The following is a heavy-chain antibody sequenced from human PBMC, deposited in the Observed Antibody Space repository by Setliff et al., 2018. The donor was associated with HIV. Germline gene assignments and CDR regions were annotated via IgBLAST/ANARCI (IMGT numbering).Heavy chain of an antibody. CDR1: GGSIRSNSYY. D-gene: IGHD6-19*01. CDR3: ARAPRYYRGWYIPEYFDN. J-gene: IGHJ4*02. CDR2: IYASGSP. Sequence: SETLSLTCNVSGGSIRSNSYYWNWIRQPAGKGLEWIGRIYASGSPTYNSSLESRVTISVDTSKNHFSLRLNSVTAADTAVYFCARAPRYYRGWYIPEYFDNWGEGTLVTVSS. V-gene: IGHV4-61*02.